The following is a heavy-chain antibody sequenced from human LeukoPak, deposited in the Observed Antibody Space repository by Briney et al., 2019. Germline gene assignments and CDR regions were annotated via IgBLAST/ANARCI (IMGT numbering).Heavy chain of an antibody. D-gene: IGHD2-2*01. CDR2: TYYSSKWYN. V-gene: IGHV6-1*01. CDR3: ARDMSSCSSTSCYVDLDY. J-gene: IGHJ4*02. Sequence: SQTLSLTCAISGDSVSSNSAAWNWIRQSPSRGLEWLGRTYYSSKWYNDYAVSVKSRITINPDTSKNQFSLQLNSVTPEDTAVYYCARDMSSCSSTSCYVDLDYWGQGTLVTVSS. CDR1: GDSVSSNSAA.